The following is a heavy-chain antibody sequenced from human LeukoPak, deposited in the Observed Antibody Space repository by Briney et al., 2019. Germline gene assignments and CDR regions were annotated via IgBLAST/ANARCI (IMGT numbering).Heavy chain of an antibody. Sequence: PGGSLRLSCAASGFTFDDYGMSWVRQVPGKGLEWVAVISYDGSNKYYADSVKGRFTISRDNSKNTLYLQMNSLRAEDTAVYYCAKNPALVGANNWGQGTLVTVSS. V-gene: IGHV3-30*18. D-gene: IGHD1-26*01. CDR1: GFTFDDYG. J-gene: IGHJ4*02. CDR2: ISYDGSNK. CDR3: AKNPALVGANN.